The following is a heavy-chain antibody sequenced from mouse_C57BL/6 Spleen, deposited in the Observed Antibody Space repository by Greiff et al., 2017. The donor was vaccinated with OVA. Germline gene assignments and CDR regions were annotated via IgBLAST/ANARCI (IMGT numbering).Heavy chain of an antibody. CDR3: ARSGDYDERYVDV. V-gene: IGHV1-4*01. Sequence: QVQLQQSGAELARPGASVKMSCKASGYTFTSYTMHWVKQRPGQGLEWIGYINPSSGYTKYNQKFKDKATLTADKSSSTAYMQLSSLTSEDSAVYYCARSGDYDERYVDVWGTGTTVTVSS. CDR2: INPSSGYT. J-gene: IGHJ1*03. CDR1: GYTFTSYT. D-gene: IGHD2-4*01.